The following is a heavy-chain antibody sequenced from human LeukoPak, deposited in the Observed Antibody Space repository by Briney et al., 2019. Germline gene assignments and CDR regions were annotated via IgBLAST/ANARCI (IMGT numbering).Heavy chain of an antibody. Sequence: GGSLRLSCAASGFTFSSYSMTWVRQAPGKGLEWVSYITSSSSTIYYADSVKGRFTISRDNSKNTLYLQMNSLRAEDTAVYYCAKGDAYCSSTSCSLWGFDYWGQGTLVTVSS. CDR3: AKGDAYCSSTSCSLWGFDY. J-gene: IGHJ4*02. CDR2: ITSSSSTI. CDR1: GFTFSSYS. V-gene: IGHV3-48*01. D-gene: IGHD2-2*01.